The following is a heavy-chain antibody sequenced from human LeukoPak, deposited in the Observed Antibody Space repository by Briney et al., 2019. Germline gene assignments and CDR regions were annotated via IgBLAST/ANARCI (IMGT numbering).Heavy chain of an antibody. Sequence: GGSLRLSCDASGFTFSTYPMHWVRQAPGKGLEWLTLISPDGNNEDYADSVKGRFTISRDNSKNTLYLQLTTLTSEDTAIYYCANRGRYYFDYWGQGALVAVSS. V-gene: IGHV3-30*04. CDR3: ANRGRYYFDY. D-gene: IGHD3-10*01. CDR2: ISPDGNNE. J-gene: IGHJ4*02. CDR1: GFTFSTYP.